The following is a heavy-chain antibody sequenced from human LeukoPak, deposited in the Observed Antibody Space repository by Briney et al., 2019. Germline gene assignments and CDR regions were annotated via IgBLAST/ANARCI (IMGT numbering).Heavy chain of an antibody. CDR3: ARVTIPYYYGSGSYPGAY. CDR2: ISYDGSNK. D-gene: IGHD3-10*01. V-gene: IGHV3-30*03. J-gene: IGHJ4*02. CDR1: GFTLSTNS. Sequence: PGGSLRLSCAASGFTLSTNSMHWVRQGPGKGLEWLAVISYDGSNKYYADSVKGRFTISRDNSKNTLYLQMNSLRAEDTAVYYCARVTIPYYYGSGSYPGAYWGQGTLVTVSS.